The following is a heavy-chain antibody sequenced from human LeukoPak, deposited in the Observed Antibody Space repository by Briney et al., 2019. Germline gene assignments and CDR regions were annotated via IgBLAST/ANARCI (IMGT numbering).Heavy chain of an antibody. Sequence: PSETLSLTCAVSGGSISSSNWWSWVRQPPGKGLEWIGSIYYSGSTYYNPSLKSRVTISVDTSKNQFSLKLSSVTAADTAVYYCARKDYGDPNERWGQGTLVTVSS. V-gene: IGHV4-39*01. CDR1: GGSISSSNW. D-gene: IGHD4-17*01. CDR2: IYYSGST. CDR3: ARKDYGDPNER. J-gene: IGHJ4*02.